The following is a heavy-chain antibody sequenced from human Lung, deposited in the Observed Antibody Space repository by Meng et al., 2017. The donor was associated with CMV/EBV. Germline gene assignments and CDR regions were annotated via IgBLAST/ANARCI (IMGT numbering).Heavy chain of an antibody. V-gene: IGHV1-2*02. CDR2: INPNSGGT. Sequence: ASVXVSXKASGCTFTGYYMHWVRQAPGQGLEWMGWINPNSGGTNYAQKFQGRVTMTRDTSISTAYMELSRVKSDDTAVYYCARDGLALTQQLVPYGMDVWGQGXTVTVSS. D-gene: IGHD6-13*01. J-gene: IGHJ6*02. CDR3: ARDGLALTQQLVPYGMDV. CDR1: GCTFTGYY.